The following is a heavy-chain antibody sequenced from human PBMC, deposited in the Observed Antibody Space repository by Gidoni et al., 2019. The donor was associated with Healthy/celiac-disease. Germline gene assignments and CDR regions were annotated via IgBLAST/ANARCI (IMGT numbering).Heavy chain of an antibody. CDR2: IYYSGST. D-gene: IGHD2-15*01. J-gene: IGHJ4*02. CDR3: ARGPYCSGGSCYSDY. CDR1: GGSVSSGSYY. Sequence: QVQLQESGPGLVKPTETLSLTCTVPGGSVSSGSYYWSWIRQPPGKGLEWIGYIYYSGSTNYNPSLKSRVTISVDTSKNQFSLKLSSVTAADTAVYYCARGPYCSGGSCYSDYWGQGTLVTVSS. V-gene: IGHV4-61*01.